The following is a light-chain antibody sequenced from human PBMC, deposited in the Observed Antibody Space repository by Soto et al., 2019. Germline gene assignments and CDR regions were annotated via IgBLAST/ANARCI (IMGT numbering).Light chain of an antibody. Sequence: QLVLTQSPSASASLGASVKLTCTLSSGHSSYAIAWHQQQPEKGPRYLMKLNSDGSHSKGGGIPDRFSGSSSGAERYLTISSLQSDDEADYYCQTWGTGTHVVFGGGTKVTVL. J-gene: IGLJ2*01. CDR1: SGHSSYA. V-gene: IGLV4-69*01. CDR2: LNSDGSH. CDR3: QTWGTGTHVV.